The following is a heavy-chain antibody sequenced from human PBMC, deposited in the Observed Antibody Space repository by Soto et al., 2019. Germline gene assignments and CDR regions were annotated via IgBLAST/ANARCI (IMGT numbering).Heavy chain of an antibody. CDR1: GDSISSDKW. J-gene: IGHJ4*02. CDR2: VYHSGNT. V-gene: IGHV4-4*02. CDR3: ARGERQQQRDY. D-gene: IGHD6-13*01. Sequence: QVQLQESGPGLVKPSGTLSLTCAVSGDSISSDKWWSWVRQPPGKGLEWIGEVYHSGNTNYNPSLKNRVIISVDKSKNQFALKLSSVTDADTAMYYCARGERQQQRDYWGQGTLVTVSS.